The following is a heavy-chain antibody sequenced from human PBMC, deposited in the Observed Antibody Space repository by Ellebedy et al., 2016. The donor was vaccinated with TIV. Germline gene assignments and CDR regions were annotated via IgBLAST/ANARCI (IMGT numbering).Heavy chain of an antibody. CDR1: GFTFSSYS. CDR3: ARYCSSTSCYGGYYYYGMDV. D-gene: IGHD2-2*01. CDR2: ISSSSSTI. Sequence: GESLKISCAASGFTFSSYSMNWVRQAPGKGLEWVSYISSSSSTIYYADSVKGRFTISRDNAKNSLYLQMNSLRDEDTAVYYCARYCSSTSCYGGYYYYGMDVWGQGTTVTVSS. J-gene: IGHJ6*02. V-gene: IGHV3-48*02.